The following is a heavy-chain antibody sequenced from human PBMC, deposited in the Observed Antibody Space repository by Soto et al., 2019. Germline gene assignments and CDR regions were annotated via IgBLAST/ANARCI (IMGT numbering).Heavy chain of an antibody. CDR2: TYTSGSA. CDR1: GFIASTSY. J-gene: IGHJ6*02. Sequence: PGGSLRLSCAASGFIASTSYIFCVRHAPGKGLEWVATTYTSGSADYADSVKGRFTSSRDDSKNTLYLQMNSLRAEDTAVYYCAGDPPSTSDYGLDVWGHGTTVTVAS. CDR3: AGDPPSTSDYGLDV. V-gene: IGHV3-66*01. D-gene: IGHD3-16*01.